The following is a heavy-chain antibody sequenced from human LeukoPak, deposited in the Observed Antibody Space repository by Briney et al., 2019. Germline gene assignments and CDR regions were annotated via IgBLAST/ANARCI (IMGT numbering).Heavy chain of an antibody. CDR3: AKTLIGYCSSTSCPARLGAFDI. CDR1: GFTFSSYG. Sequence: PGRSLRLSCAASGFTFSSYGMHWVRQAPGKGLEWVAVIWYDGSNKYYADSVKGRFTISRDNSKNTLYLQMNSLRAEDTAVYYCAKTLIGYCSSTSCPARLGAFDIWGQGTMVTVSS. V-gene: IGHV3-33*06. CDR2: IWYDGSNK. D-gene: IGHD2-2*01. J-gene: IGHJ3*02.